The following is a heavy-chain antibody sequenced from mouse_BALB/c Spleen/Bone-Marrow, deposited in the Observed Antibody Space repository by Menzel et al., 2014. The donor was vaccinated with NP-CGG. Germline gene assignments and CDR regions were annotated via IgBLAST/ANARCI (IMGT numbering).Heavy chain of an antibody. CDR1: GFNIKDTY. Sequence: EVKPVESGAELVKPGASVELSCTASGFNIKDTYMHWVKQRPEQGLEWIGRIDPANGNTKYDPKFQGKAATTADTSSNTAYLQLSSLTSEDTAVYYCAMYYYGSSLFAYWGQGTLVTVSA. V-gene: IGHV14-3*02. D-gene: IGHD1-1*01. J-gene: IGHJ3*01. CDR3: AMYYYGSSLFAY. CDR2: IDPANGNT.